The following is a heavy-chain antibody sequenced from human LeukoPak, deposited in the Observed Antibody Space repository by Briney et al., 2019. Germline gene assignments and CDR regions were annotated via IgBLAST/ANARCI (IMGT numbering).Heavy chain of an antibody. CDR2: ISSSGSTI. CDR3: AREGVVVVAAAYFDY. D-gene: IGHD2-15*01. CDR1: GFTFSSYE. J-gene: IGHJ4*02. Sequence: PGGSLRLSCAASGFTFSSYEMNWVRQAPGKGLEWVSYISSSGSTIYYADSVKGRFTISRDNAKNSLYLQMNSPRAEDTAVYYCAREGVVVVAAAYFDYWGQGTLVTVSS. V-gene: IGHV3-48*03.